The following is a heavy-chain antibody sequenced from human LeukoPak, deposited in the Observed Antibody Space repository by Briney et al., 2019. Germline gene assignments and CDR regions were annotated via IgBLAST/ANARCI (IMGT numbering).Heavy chain of an antibody. D-gene: IGHD3-10*01. CDR2: IRYDGSNE. CDR1: GFSFSNYG. CDR3: ARVLSGRGSLYDYYYYMDV. J-gene: IGHJ6*03. Sequence: GGSLRLSCAAYGFSFSNYGMHWVRQAPGKGLEWVAFIRYDGSNEYYADSVKGRFTISRDISKNTLYLQMNSLRAEDTAVYYCARVLSGRGSLYDYYYYMDVWGKGTTVTISS. V-gene: IGHV3-30*02.